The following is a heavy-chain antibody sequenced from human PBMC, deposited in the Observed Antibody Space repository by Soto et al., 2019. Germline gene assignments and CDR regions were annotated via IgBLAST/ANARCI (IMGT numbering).Heavy chain of an antibody. CDR1: GGPFGNSA. D-gene: IGHD3-16*01. V-gene: IGHV1-69*01. CDR2: IIPVFDKA. Sequence: QVQLVQSGADVKKPGSSVRVSCKTSGGPFGNSAISWVRQAPAQRLEWIGEIIPVFDKANYAQNFQGRLTITADDSTATVFMQLSSLRSEDTAVYFCARLRRDWGDAFDLWRQGTLVTVSS. J-gene: IGHJ3*01. CDR3: ARLRRDWGDAFDL.